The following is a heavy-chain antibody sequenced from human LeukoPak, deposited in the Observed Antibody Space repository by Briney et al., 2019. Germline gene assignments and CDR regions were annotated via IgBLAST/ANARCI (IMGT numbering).Heavy chain of an antibody. V-gene: IGHV4-4*09. CDR2: IYTSGST. CDR3: ARQNPTYYFDY. J-gene: IGHJ4*02. Sequence: TSSETLSLTCTVSGGSISSYYWSWIRQPPGKGLEWIGYIYTSGSTNYNPSLKSRVTISVDTSKNQFSLKLSSVTAADTAVYYCARQNPTYYFDYWSQGTLVTVSS. CDR1: GGSISSYY.